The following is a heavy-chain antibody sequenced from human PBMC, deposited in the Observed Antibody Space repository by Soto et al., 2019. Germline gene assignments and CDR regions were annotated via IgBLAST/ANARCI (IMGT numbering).Heavy chain of an antibody. Sequence: PSETLSLTCTVSGASISRYYWSWIRQPPGKGLEWIGYISYSGSTNYNPSLKSRVTISVDTSKNQFSLKLSSVTAADTAMYYCARHYIGGPFDYWGQGTLVTVSS. D-gene: IGHD3-10*02. V-gene: IGHV4-59*01. CDR3: ARHYIGGPFDY. J-gene: IGHJ4*02. CDR2: ISYSGST. CDR1: GASISRYY.